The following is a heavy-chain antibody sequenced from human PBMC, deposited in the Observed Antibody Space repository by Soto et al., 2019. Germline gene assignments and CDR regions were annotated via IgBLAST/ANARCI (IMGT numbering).Heavy chain of an antibody. Sequence: SQTLSLTCAISGDSVSSNSAAWNWIRQSPSRGLEWLGRTYYRSRWYNDYAVSVKSRITVNPDTSKNQFSLHLSSVTAADTAVYYCARDQTWGIAAAGTQGRRNYYYYGMDVWGQGTTVTVSS. CDR1: GDSVSSNSAA. CDR3: ARDQTWGIAAAGTQGRRNYYYYGMDV. J-gene: IGHJ6*02. CDR2: TYYRSRWYN. D-gene: IGHD6-13*01. V-gene: IGHV6-1*01.